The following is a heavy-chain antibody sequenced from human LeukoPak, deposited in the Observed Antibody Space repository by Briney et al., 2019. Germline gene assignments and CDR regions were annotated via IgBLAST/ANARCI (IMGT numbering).Heavy chain of an antibody. Sequence: GGSLRLSCAASGFTFSSYSMNWVRQAPGKGLEWVSSISSSSSYIYYADSVKGRFTISRDNAKNSLYLQMNSLRAEDTAVYYCATQKGYCSSTSCYRDYWDQGTLVTVSS. CDR1: GFTFSSYS. D-gene: IGHD2-2*02. CDR2: ISSSSSYI. CDR3: ATQKGYCSSTSCYRDY. J-gene: IGHJ4*02. V-gene: IGHV3-21*01.